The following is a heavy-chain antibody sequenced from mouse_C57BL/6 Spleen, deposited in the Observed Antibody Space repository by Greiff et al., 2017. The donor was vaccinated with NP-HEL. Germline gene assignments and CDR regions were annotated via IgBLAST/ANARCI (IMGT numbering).Heavy chain of an antibody. CDR2: IDPSDSYT. CDR1: GYTFTSYW. J-gene: IGHJ2*01. V-gene: IGHV1-50*01. CDR3: ARSYDYDEGYYFDY. Sequence: VQLQQPGAELVKPGASVKLSCKASGYTFTSYWMQWVKQRPGQGLEWIGEIDPSDSYTNYNQKFKGKATLTVDTSSSTAYMQLSSLTSEDSAVYYCARSYDYDEGYYFDYWGQGTTLTVSS. D-gene: IGHD2-4*01.